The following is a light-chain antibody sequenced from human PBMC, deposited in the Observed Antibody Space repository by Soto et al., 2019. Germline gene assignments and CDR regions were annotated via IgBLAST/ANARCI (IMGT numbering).Light chain of an antibody. V-gene: IGLV2-14*01. Sequence: QSVLTQPASVSGSPGQSFTISCTGTSSDVGGYNYVSWYQQQAGKAPKLIIHEASNRPSGVSNRFSGSKSGNTASLTISGLQAEDEADYYCDSYTSSRAYVFGIGTKLTVL. CDR1: SSDVGGYNY. CDR3: DSYTSSRAYV. J-gene: IGLJ1*01. CDR2: EAS.